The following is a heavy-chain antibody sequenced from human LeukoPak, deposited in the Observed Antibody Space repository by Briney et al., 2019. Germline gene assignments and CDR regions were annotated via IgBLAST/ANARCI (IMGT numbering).Heavy chain of an antibody. V-gene: IGHV3-30-3*01. J-gene: IGHJ6*02. CDR1: GFTFSSYA. CDR3: ARGGVRYFDWLRDGMDV. Sequence: GGSLRLSCAASGFTFSSYAMHWVRQAPGKGLEWVAVISYDGSNKYYADSVKGRFTISRDNSKNTLYLQMNSLRAEDTAVYYCARGGVRYFDWLRDGMDVWGQGTTVTVSS. D-gene: IGHD3-9*01. CDR2: ISYDGSNK.